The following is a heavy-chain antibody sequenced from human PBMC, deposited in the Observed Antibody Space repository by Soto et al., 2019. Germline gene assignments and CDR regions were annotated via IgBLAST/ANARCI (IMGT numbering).Heavy chain of an antibody. CDR3: ARRREDFWSGYQEEIDY. CDR2: IYYSGST. J-gene: IGHJ4*02. V-gene: IGHV4-59*08. D-gene: IGHD3-3*01. Sequence: ETLSLTCTVSGGSISSYYWSWIRQPPGKGLEWIGYIYYSGSTNYNPSLKSRVTISVDTSKNQFSLKLSSVTAADTAVYYCARRREDFWSGYQEEIDYWGQGTLVTVSS. CDR1: GGSISSYY.